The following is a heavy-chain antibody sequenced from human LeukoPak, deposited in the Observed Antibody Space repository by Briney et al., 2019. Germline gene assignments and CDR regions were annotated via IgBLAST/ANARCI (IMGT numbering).Heavy chain of an antibody. D-gene: IGHD3-22*01. Sequence: ASVKVSCKASGYTFTCYYMHWVRQAPGQGLEWMGWINPNSGGTNYAQKFQGRVTMTRDTSISTAYMELSRLRSDDTAVYYCARRADSSGYYYFDYWGQGTLVTVSS. CDR3: ARRADSSGYYYFDY. V-gene: IGHV1-2*02. J-gene: IGHJ4*02. CDR1: GYTFTCYY. CDR2: INPNSGGT.